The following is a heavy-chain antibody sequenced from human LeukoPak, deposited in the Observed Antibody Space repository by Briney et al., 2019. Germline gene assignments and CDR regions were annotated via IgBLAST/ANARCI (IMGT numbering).Heavy chain of an antibody. CDR2: IIPIFGTA. D-gene: IGHD5-18*01. CDR3: ASPEGGYSYGYVY. CDR1: GYTFTSYG. V-gene: IGHV1-69*13. Sequence: ASVKVSCKASGYTFTSYGISWVRQAPGQGLEWMGGIIPIFGTANYAQKFQGRVTITADESTSTAYMELSSLRSEDTAVYYCASPEGGYSYGYVYWGQGTLVTVSS. J-gene: IGHJ4*02.